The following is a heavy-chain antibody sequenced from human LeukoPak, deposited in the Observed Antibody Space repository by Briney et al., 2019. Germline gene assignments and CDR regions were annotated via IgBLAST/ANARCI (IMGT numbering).Heavy chain of an antibody. CDR2: ISSDGSGT. J-gene: IGHJ4*02. V-gene: IGHV3-74*01. CDR3: ARANHPTYYDSSGYYQDY. D-gene: IGHD3-22*01. CDR1: GFTFSSYW. Sequence: GGSLRLSCAVSGFTFSSYWMHWVRQAPGKGLVWVSRISSDGSGTSYADSVKGRSTISRDNAKNTLYLQMNSLRAEDTGVYYCARANHPTYYDSSGYYQDYWGQGTLVTVSS.